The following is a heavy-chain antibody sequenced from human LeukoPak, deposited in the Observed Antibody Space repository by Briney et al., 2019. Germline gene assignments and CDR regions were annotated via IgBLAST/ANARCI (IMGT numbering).Heavy chain of an antibody. D-gene: IGHD3-10*01. J-gene: IGHJ4*02. CDR1: GFTISAYG. CDR3: AKSVYHSGNY. Sequence: PGGSLRLSCAASGFTISAYGMSWVRQAPGKGLEWVSSISGGTTCYADSVKGRFTISRDNSKNTVSLQMNSLRAEDTAVYYCAKSVYHSGNYWGQGTLDTVSS. CDR2: ISGGTT. V-gene: IGHV3-23*01.